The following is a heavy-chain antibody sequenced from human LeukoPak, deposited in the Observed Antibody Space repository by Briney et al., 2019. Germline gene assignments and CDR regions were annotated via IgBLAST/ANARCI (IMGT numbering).Heavy chain of an antibody. CDR1: GYTFTSYY. V-gene: IGHV1-46*01. CDR2: INPTGGST. CDR3: ARDNSVGDNAWWFDP. Sequence: VASVKVSCKASGYTFTSYYMHWVRQAPGQGLEWMGLINPTGGSTGYAQKFQGRVTMTRDMSTSIDYMELSSLRSEDTAIYYCARDNSVGDNAWWFDPWGRGTLVTVSS. J-gene: IGHJ5*02. D-gene: IGHD1-26*01.